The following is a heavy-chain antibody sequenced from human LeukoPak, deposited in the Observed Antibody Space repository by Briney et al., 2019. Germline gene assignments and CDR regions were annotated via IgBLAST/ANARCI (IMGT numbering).Heavy chain of an antibody. CDR1: GFTFDDYG. D-gene: IGHD3-9*01. V-gene: IGHV3-20*04. CDR3: AKSQRNYDILTGSDY. Sequence: PGGSLRLSCAASGFTFDDYGMSWVRHAPGKGLEWVSGINWNGGSTGYADSVKGRFTISRDNAKNSLYLQMNSLRAEDTAVYYCAKSQRNYDILTGSDYWGQGTLVTVSS. CDR2: INWNGGST. J-gene: IGHJ4*02.